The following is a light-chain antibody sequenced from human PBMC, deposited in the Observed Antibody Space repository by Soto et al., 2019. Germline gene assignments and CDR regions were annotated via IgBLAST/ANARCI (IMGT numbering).Light chain of an antibody. Sequence: EIVLTQSPGTLSLSPGERATLSCRASQSVSSSFLAWYQQKVGQAPRLLIYGASSRATGIPDRFSGSGSGTDFTLTISRLEPEDFAVYYCQQYGSSSWTFGQGTKVDI. V-gene: IGKV3-20*01. CDR1: QSVSSSF. CDR2: GAS. J-gene: IGKJ1*01. CDR3: QQYGSSSWT.